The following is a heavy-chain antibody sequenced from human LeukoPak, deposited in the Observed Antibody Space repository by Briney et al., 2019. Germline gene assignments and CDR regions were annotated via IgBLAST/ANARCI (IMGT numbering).Heavy chain of an antibody. CDR3: ARDVRSTSSGRWFDP. Sequence: ASVEVSCKASGYTFTSYYMHWVRQAPGQGLEWMGIINPSGGSTSYAQKFQGRVTMTRDMSTSTVYMELSSLRSEDTAVYYCARDVRSTSSGRWFDPWGQGTLVTVSS. CDR2: INPSGGST. D-gene: IGHD6-19*01. J-gene: IGHJ5*02. CDR1: GYTFTSYY. V-gene: IGHV1-46*01.